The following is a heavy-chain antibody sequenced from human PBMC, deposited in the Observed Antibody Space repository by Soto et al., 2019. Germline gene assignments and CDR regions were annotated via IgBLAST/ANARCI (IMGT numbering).Heavy chain of an antibody. Sequence: ASVKVSCKASGYTFTSYAMHWVRQAPGQRLEWMGWINAGNGNTKYSQKFQGRVTITRDTSASTAYMELSSLRSEDTAVYYCARGDLVVVAASPEYYMDVWGKGTTVTVSS. D-gene: IGHD2-15*01. J-gene: IGHJ6*03. CDR3: ARGDLVVVAASPEYYMDV. CDR1: GYTFTSYA. V-gene: IGHV1-3*01. CDR2: INAGNGNT.